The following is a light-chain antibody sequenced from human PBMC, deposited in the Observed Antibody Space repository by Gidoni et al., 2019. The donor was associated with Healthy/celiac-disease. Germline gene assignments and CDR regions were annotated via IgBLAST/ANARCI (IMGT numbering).Light chain of an antibody. CDR3: QQYGSSRWT. Sequence: EIVLTHSPGTLSFSPGARATLSCRASQSVSSSYLAWYQQKPGQAPRLLIYGASSRATGIPDRFSGSGAGTDFILTISRLEPEDFAVYYCQQYGSSRWTFGQGTKVEIK. CDR1: QSVSSSY. V-gene: IGKV3-20*01. J-gene: IGKJ1*01. CDR2: GAS.